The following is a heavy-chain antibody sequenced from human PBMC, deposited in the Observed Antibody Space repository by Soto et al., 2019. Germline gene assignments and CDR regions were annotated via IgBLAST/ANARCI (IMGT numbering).Heavy chain of an antibody. CDR2: ISSSSSYI. Sequence: EVQLVESGGGLVKPGGSLRLYCAASGFTFSSYSMNWVRQAPGKGLEWVSSISSSSSYIYYADSVKGRFTISRDNAKNSLYLQMNSLRAEDTAVYYCARGDYDFWSGYYSYYYYYGMDVWGQGTTVTVSS. CDR3: ARGDYDFWSGYYSYYYYYGMDV. V-gene: IGHV3-21*01. J-gene: IGHJ6*02. CDR1: GFTFSSYS. D-gene: IGHD3-3*01.